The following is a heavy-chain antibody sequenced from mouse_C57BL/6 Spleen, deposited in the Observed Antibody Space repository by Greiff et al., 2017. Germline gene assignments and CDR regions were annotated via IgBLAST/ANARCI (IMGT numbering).Heavy chain of an antibody. D-gene: IGHD5-1*01. V-gene: IGHV14-4*01. Sequence: EVQLQQSGAELVRPGASVKLSCTASGFNIKDDYMPWVKQRPEQGLEWIGWIDPENGDTEYASKFQGKATITADTSSNTAYLQLSSLTSEDTAVYYCTGSTYDYWYFDVWGTGTTVTVSS. J-gene: IGHJ1*03. CDR1: GFNIKDDY. CDR2: IDPENGDT. CDR3: TGSTYDYWYFDV.